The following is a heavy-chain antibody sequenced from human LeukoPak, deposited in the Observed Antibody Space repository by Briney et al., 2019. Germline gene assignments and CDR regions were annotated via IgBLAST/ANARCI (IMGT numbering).Heavy chain of an antibody. D-gene: IGHD3-22*01. CDR3: ARGARDYDSSGYYF. Sequence: GGSLRLSCAASGFTFSDYYMSWIRQAPGKGLEWVSYISSSGSTIYYADSVKGRFTISRDNAKNSLYLQMNSLRAEDTAGYYCARGARDYDSSGYYFWGQGTLVTVSS. J-gene: IGHJ4*02. CDR2: ISSSGSTI. CDR1: GFTFSDYY. V-gene: IGHV3-11*01.